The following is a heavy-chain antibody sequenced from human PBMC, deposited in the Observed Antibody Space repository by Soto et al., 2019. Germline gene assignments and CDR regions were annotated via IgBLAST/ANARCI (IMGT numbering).Heavy chain of an antibody. V-gene: IGHV3-30*18. CDR1: AFAFSSFG. CDR3: AKDRYNWNPGFDY. CDR2: ISYDGSNK. Sequence: PGGSLRLSCAASAFAFSSFGMHWVRQAPGKGLEWVAVISYDGSNKYYADSVKGRFTISRDNSKNTLYLQMNSLRAEDTAVYYCAKDRYNWNPGFDYWGQGTLVTVSS. J-gene: IGHJ4*02. D-gene: IGHD1-20*01.